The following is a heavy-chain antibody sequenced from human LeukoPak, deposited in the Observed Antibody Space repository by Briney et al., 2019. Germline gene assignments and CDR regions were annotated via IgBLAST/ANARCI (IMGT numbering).Heavy chain of an antibody. CDR3: ARGADYYDSSGYYSAD. CDR2: INHSGST. CDR1: GGSFSGYY. Sequence: SETLSLTCAVYGGSFSGYYWSWIRQPPGKGLEWIGEINHSGSTNYNPSLKSRVTISVDTSKNQFSLKLSTVTAADTAVYYCARGADYYDSSGYYSADWGQGTLVTVSS. J-gene: IGHJ4*02. D-gene: IGHD3-22*01. V-gene: IGHV4-34*01.